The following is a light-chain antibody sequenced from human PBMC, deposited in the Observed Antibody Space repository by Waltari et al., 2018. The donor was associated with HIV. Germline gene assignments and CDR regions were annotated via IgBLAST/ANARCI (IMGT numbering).Light chain of an antibody. J-gene: IGLJ3*02. CDR3: QSYDSSLRLWV. V-gene: IGLV1-40*01. Sequence: QSVLTQQPSVSGAPGQRSTISCPGSNSNTGAGYDVPSYQRLPGTAPKILIPSNNIRPSGVPSRFSGSKSGTSGSLAITGLQTEDEADYYCQSYDSSLRLWVFGGGTKLTVL. CDR2: SNN. CDR1: NSNTGAGYD.